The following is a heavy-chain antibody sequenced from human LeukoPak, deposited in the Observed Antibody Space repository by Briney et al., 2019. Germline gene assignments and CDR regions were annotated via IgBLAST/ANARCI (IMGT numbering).Heavy chain of an antibody. J-gene: IGHJ4*02. CDR3: AKDAGGTVTTVLYYFDY. CDR1: GFTFSSYA. Sequence: PGGSLRLSCAASGFTFSSYAMSWVRQAPGKGLEWVSAISGSGGSTYYADSVKGRFTISRDNSKNTLYLQMNSLRAEDTAVYHCAKDAGGTVTTVLYYFDYWGQGTLVTVSS. D-gene: IGHD4-17*01. V-gene: IGHV3-23*01. CDR2: ISGSGGST.